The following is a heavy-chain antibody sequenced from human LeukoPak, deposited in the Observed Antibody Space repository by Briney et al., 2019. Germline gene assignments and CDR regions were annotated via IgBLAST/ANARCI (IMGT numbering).Heavy chain of an antibody. Sequence: GGSLRLSCAASGFTFSSYAMSWVRQAPGKGLEWVSSMSGSGGSTYYADSVKGRFTISRDDSKNTLYLQMNSLRAEDKAVYYCARVGYGELDVWGQGTTVTVSS. CDR1: GFTFSSYA. CDR3: ARVGYGELDV. CDR2: MSGSGGST. J-gene: IGHJ6*02. V-gene: IGHV3-23*01. D-gene: IGHD4-17*01.